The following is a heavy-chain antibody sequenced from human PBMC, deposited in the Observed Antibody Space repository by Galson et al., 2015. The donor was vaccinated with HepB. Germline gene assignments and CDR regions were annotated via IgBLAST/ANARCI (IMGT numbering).Heavy chain of an antibody. D-gene: IGHD3-10*02. Sequence: CAGSGFTFGDYSLNWFRQAPGKGLEWVGFIRNKAYGETTQYAASVKGRFTISRDDSKSIAYLQMDSLKTEDTAVYFCSRGHLFGVIWGQGTLVTVSS. CDR3: SRGHLFGVI. CDR1: GFTFGDYS. J-gene: IGHJ4*02. V-gene: IGHV3-49*03. CDR2: IRNKAYGETT.